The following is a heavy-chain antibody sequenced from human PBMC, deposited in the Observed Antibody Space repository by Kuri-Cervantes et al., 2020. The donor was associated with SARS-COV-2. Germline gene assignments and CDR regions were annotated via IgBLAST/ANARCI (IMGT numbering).Heavy chain of an antibody. Sequence: GGSLRLSCAASGFTFSSYGMHWVRQAPGKGLEWVAVISYDGSNKYYADSVKGRFTISRDNSKNTLYLQMSSLGAEDTAVYYCVKDGAAMVTGPVGYYGMDVWGQGTTVTVSS. CDR1: GFTFSSYG. V-gene: IGHV3-30*18. D-gene: IGHD5-18*01. CDR2: ISYDGSNK. J-gene: IGHJ6*02. CDR3: VKDGAAMVTGPVGYYGMDV.